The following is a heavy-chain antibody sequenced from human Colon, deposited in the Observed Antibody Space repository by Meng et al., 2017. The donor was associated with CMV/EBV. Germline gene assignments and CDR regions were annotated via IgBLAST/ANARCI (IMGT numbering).Heavy chain of an antibody. V-gene: IGHV1-8*02. Sequence: ASVKVSCKACGYTFTNYDINWVRQAAGQGLEWMGWMNVNSGNTGYAQKFQGRVSITRNTTITTAYMELSSLTSEDTAVYYCARGHYDFWSGHSYSYGMDVWGQGTTVTVSS. CDR2: MNVNSGNT. J-gene: IGHJ6*02. CDR3: ARGHYDFWSGHSYSYGMDV. D-gene: IGHD3-3*01. CDR1: GYTFTNYD.